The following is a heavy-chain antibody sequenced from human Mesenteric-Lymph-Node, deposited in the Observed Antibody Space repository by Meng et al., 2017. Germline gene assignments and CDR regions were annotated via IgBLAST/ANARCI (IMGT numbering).Heavy chain of an antibody. V-gene: IGHV1-69*05. Sequence: SVKVSCKASGGTFSSYAISWVRQAPGQGLEWMGGIIPIFGTANYAQKFQGRVTITRDTSASTDYMELSSLRSEDTAVDYCARDPMRQSLYFDYWAQGTLATFPS. D-gene: IGHD5/OR15-5a*01. CDR1: GGTFSSYA. CDR3: ARDPMRQSLYFDY. J-gene: IGHJ4*02. CDR2: IIPIFGTA.